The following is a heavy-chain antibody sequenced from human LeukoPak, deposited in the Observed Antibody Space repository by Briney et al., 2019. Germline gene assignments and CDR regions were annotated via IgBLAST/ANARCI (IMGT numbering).Heavy chain of an antibody. D-gene: IGHD4-17*01. Sequence: GGSLRLSCTASGFTFGDYAMSWVRQAPGKGLEWVGFIRSKAYGGTTEYAASVKGRFTISRDDSKSIAYLQMNSLKTEDTAVYYCGGASAVTTEIDYWGQGTLVTVSS. CDR3: GGASAVTTEIDY. CDR1: GFTFGDYA. CDR2: IRSKAYGGTT. V-gene: IGHV3-49*04. J-gene: IGHJ4*02.